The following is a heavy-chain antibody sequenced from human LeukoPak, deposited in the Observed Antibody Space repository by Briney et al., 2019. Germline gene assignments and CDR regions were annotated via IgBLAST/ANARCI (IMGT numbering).Heavy chain of an antibody. CDR2: IYHSGST. D-gene: IGHD4-17*01. CDR1: GGSISSSNW. V-gene: IGHV4-4*02. Sequence: SETLSLTCAVSGGSISSSNWWSWVRPPPGKGLEWIGEIYHSGSTNYNPSLKSRVTISVDKSKNQFSLKLSSVTAADTAVYYCARGTTVTTRYFDYWGQGTLVTVSS. CDR3: ARGTTVTTRYFDY. J-gene: IGHJ4*02.